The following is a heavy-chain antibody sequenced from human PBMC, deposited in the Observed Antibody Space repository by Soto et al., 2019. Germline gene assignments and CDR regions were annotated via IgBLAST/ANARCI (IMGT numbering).Heavy chain of an antibody. CDR1: GYTFTSYG. CDR2: ISAYNGNT. D-gene: IGHD3-10*01. V-gene: IGHV1-18*01. Sequence: QVQLVQSGAEVKKPGASVKVSCKASGYTFTSYGISWVRQAPGQGLEWMGWISAYNGNTNYAQKLQGRGTMTTDTSTSTAYRELRSLRSDDTAVYYCARIGGWGSYSPNFDYWGQGTLVTVSS. CDR3: ARIGGWGSYSPNFDY. J-gene: IGHJ4*02.